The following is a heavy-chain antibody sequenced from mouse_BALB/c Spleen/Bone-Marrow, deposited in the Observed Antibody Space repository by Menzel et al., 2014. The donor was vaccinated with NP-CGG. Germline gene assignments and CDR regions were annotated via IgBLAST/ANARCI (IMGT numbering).Heavy chain of an antibody. CDR3: ARGWLLSWFAY. CDR2: IYPYNGGT. Sequence: EVKLMESGPELVKPGASVKISCKASGYTFSDYNMHWVKQSHGKSLEWIGNIYPYNGGTGYNQKFKRKATSTVDNSSSTAYMELRSLTSEDSAVYHCARGWLLSWFAYWGQGTLVTVSA. D-gene: IGHD2-3*01. J-gene: IGHJ3*01. V-gene: IGHV1S29*02. CDR1: GYTFSDYN.